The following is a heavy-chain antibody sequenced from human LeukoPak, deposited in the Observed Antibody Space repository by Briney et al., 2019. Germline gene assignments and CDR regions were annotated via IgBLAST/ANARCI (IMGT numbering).Heavy chain of an antibody. CDR1: GVSLSGYY. CDR2: IYHSGST. V-gene: IGHV4-34*01. CDR3: ARGGYDYVWGSYRRDHWRELDY. D-gene: IGHD3-16*02. J-gene: IGHJ4*02. Sequence: SETLSLTCAVSGVSLSGYYWGWIRQTPGKGLEWIGEIYHSGSTNYNPSLKSRVTISVDKSKNQFSLKLSSVTAADTAVYYCARGGYDYVWGSYRRDHWRELDYWGQGTLVTVSS.